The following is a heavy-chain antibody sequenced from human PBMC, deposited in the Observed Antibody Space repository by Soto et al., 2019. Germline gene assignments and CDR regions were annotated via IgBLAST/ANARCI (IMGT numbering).Heavy chain of an antibody. Sequence: GGALRLSCTASGFTFGDYAMSWFRQAPGKGLEWAGFIRSKAYGGTTEYAASVKGRFTISRDDSKSIAYLQMNSLKTEDTAVYYCTRDMAPPAPTSYYYYYTMDVWGQGTTVTVSS. CDR2: IRSKAYGGTT. V-gene: IGHV3-49*03. D-gene: IGHD2-2*01. CDR1: GFTFGDYA. CDR3: TRDMAPPAPTSYYYYYTMDV. J-gene: IGHJ6*02.